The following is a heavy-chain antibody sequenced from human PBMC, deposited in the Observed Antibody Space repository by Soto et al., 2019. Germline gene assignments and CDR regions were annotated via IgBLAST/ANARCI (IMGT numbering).Heavy chain of an antibody. CDR3: AKGSPYCSSTSCYTGYFDY. Sequence: PGGSLRLSCAASGFTFDDYAMHWVRQAPGKGLEWVSGISWNSGSIGYADSVKGRFTISRDNAKNSLYLQMNSLRAEDTALYYCAKGSPYCSSTSCYTGYFDYWGQGTLVTVSS. J-gene: IGHJ4*02. CDR1: GFTFDDYA. V-gene: IGHV3-9*01. CDR2: ISWNSGSI. D-gene: IGHD2-2*02.